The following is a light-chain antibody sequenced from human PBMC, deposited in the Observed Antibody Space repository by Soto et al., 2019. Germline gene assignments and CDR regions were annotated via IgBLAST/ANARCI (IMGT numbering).Light chain of an antibody. J-gene: IGKJ1*01. V-gene: IGKV2-28*01. Sequence: DIVMTQSPLSLPVTPGEPASISCRSSQSLLHTNNYNYLDWYLQKPGQSPQLLIYLGSNRASGVTDRFSASGSGTDFTLKISSVEAEDVGVYYCMQGLQIPRTFGQGTKVEIK. CDR1: QSLLHTNNYNY. CDR2: LGS. CDR3: MQGLQIPRT.